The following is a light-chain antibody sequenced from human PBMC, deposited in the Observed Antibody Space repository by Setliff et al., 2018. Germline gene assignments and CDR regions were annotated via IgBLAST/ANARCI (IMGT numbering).Light chain of an antibody. J-gene: IGLJ2*01. Sequence: QSVLTQPASVSGSPGQSSTISCTGTSSDIGSYNLVSWYQHHPGKAPKLMIYDVTKRPSGVSNRFSGSKSGNTASLTISGLHAEDEADYYCCSYADTSTLFGGGTKVTVL. CDR3: CSYADTSTL. CDR2: DVT. V-gene: IGLV2-23*02. CDR1: SSDIGSYNL.